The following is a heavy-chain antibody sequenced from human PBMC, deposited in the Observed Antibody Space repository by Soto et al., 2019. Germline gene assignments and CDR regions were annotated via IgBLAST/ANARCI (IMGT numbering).Heavy chain of an antibody. V-gene: IGHV4-59*01. J-gene: IGHJ5*02. CDR2: IYYSGST. Sequence: SETLSLTCTVSGGSISSYYWSWIRQPPGKGLEWIGYIYYSGSTNYNPSLKSRVTISVDTSKNQFSLKLSSMTAADTAVYYCARVHHSSSWSYNWFDPWGQGTLVTVSS. CDR3: ARVHHSSSWSYNWFDP. CDR1: GGSISSYY. D-gene: IGHD6-13*01.